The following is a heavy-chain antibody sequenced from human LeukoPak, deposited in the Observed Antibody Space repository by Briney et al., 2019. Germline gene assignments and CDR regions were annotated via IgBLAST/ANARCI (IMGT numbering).Heavy chain of an antibody. J-gene: IGHJ5*02. D-gene: IGHD4-17*01. CDR3: ARDSVYGDYGTWFDP. Sequence: SETLSLTCAVYGGSFSGYYWSWIRQPPGKGLEWIGEINHSGSTNYKPSLKSRVTISVDTSKDQFSLKLSSVTAADTAVYYCARDSVYGDYGTWFDPWGQGTLVTVSS. CDR1: GGSFSGYY. V-gene: IGHV4-34*01. CDR2: INHSGST.